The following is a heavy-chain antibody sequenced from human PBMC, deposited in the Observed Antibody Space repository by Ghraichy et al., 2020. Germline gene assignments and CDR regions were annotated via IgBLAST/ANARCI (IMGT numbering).Heavy chain of an antibody. CDR2: ISWDGGST. D-gene: IGHD6-19*01. V-gene: IGHV3-43*01. J-gene: IGHJ4*02. Sequence: GGSLRLSCAASGFTFDDYTMHWVRQAPGKGLEWVSLISWDGGSTYYADSVKGRFTISRDNSKNSVYLQMNSLRTEDTALYYCAKGPSSSGWYDRRQYYFDYWGQGTLVTVSS. CDR3: AKGPSSSGWYDRRQYYFDY. CDR1: GFTFDDYT.